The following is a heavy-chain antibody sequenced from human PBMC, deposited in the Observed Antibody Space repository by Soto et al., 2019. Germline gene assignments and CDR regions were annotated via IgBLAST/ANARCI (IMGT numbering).Heavy chain of an antibody. V-gene: IGHV3-74*01. CDR1: GFIFSSYW. Sequence: GGSLRLSCAASGFIFSSYWMHWVRQAPGKGLVRVSRINNDGSDTTYADSVKGRFTVSRDNTRNTLYLEMKSLGAEDTAVYYCARDITVTPVYWGQGTLVTVSS. J-gene: IGHJ4*02. D-gene: IGHD1-20*01. CDR3: ARDITVTPVY. CDR2: INNDGSDT.